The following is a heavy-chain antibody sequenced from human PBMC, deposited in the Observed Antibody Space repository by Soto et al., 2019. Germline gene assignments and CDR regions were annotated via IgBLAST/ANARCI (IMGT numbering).Heavy chain of an antibody. J-gene: IGHJ6*02. D-gene: IGHD3-22*01. CDR2: IIPIFGTA. Sequence: QVQLVQSGAEGKKPGSSVKVSCKASGGTFSSYAISWVRQAPGQGLEWMGGIIPIFGTANYAQKFQGRVTITADESTSSVYRELSSLRSEDTAVYYCARGPHPYYDSRFSYYYLGMDVWGQGTTVTVSS. CDR1: GGTFSSYA. CDR3: ARGPHPYYDSRFSYYYLGMDV. V-gene: IGHV1-69*01.